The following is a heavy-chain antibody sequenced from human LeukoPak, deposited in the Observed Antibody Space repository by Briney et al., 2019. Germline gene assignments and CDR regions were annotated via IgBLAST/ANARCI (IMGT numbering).Heavy chain of an antibody. CDR1: GYSISSGYY. CDR3: ARRYGDYRGEDY. Sequence: KTSKTLSLTCTVSGYSISSGYYWGWIRQPPGKGLEWIGEINHSGSTNYNPSLKSRVTISVDTSKNQFSLKLSSVTAADTAVYYCARRYGDYRGEDYWGQGTLVTVSS. V-gene: IGHV4-38-2*02. D-gene: IGHD4-17*01. CDR2: INHSGST. J-gene: IGHJ4*02.